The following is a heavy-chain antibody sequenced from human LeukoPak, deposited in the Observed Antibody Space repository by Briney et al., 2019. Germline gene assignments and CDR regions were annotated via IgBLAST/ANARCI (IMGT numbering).Heavy chain of an antibody. CDR1: RGTFTNYA. Sequence: ASVKVSCKSSRGTFTNYAFSWVQRAPGQGLEWMGGIIPIFGTVNYAQKFQGRVTITADDSTSTVYMELSSLRSEDTAIYYCARQYCSRTSCSPMGGSGLDYWGQGTLVTVSS. CDR2: IIPIFGTV. V-gene: IGHV1-69*13. D-gene: IGHD2-2*01. CDR3: ARQYCSRTSCSPMGGSGLDY. J-gene: IGHJ4*02.